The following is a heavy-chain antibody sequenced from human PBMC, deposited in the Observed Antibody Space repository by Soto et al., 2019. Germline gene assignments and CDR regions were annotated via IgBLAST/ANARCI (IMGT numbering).Heavy chain of an antibody. Sequence: PSETLSLTXTVSGGSISSYYWSWIRQPPGKGLEWIGYIYYSGSTNYNPSLKSRVTISVDTSKNQFSLKLSSVTAADTAVYYCARDRSGNAFDIWGQGTMVTVSS. CDR3: ARDRSGNAFDI. D-gene: IGHD3-10*01. CDR1: GGSISSYY. CDR2: IYYSGST. V-gene: IGHV4-59*01. J-gene: IGHJ3*02.